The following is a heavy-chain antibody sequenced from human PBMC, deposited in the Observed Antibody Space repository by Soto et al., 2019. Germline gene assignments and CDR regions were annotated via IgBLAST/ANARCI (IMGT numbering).Heavy chain of an antibody. D-gene: IGHD1-1*01. CDR3: ATWYEREHAHDV. CDR1: GLTISGKKY. Sequence: DVQLVESGGGLIQPGESLKLSCAAFGLTISGKKYVAWVRQAPGKGLEWVSGLYDVDGSFYADSVRGRFTTSSDSSKTTVYLQMNDLRPDDTAVYYCATWYEREHAHDVCGQGTTVTVSS. V-gene: IGHV3-53*01. CDR2: LYDVDGS. J-gene: IGHJ3*01.